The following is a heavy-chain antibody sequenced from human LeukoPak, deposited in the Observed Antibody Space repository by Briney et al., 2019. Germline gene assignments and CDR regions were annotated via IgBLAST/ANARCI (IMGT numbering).Heavy chain of an antibody. CDR2: IYYSGST. CDR1: GGSISSYY. V-gene: IGHV4-59*01. CDR3: ARVGYGAIDY. D-gene: IGHD4-17*01. J-gene: IGHJ4*02. Sequence: KTSETLSLTCTVSGGSISSYYWSWIRQPPGKGLEWIGYIYYSGSTNCNPSLKSRVTISVDTSKNQFSLKLSSVTAADTAVYYCARVGYGAIDYWGQGTLVTVSS.